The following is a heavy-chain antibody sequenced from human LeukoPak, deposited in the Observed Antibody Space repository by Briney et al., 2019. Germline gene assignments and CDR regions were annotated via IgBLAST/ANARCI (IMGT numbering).Heavy chain of an antibody. J-gene: IGHJ4*02. V-gene: IGHV3-15*01. CDR2: IKSKTDGGTT. Sequence: KSGGSLRLSCAASGFTFSNAWMSWVRQAPGKGLEWVGRIKSKTDGGTTDYAAPVKGRFTISRDDSKNTLYLQMNSLKTEDTAVYYCSTSIVGTTRKIDYWGQGTLVIVSS. CDR1: GFTFSNAW. CDR3: STSIVGTTRKIDY. D-gene: IGHD1-26*01.